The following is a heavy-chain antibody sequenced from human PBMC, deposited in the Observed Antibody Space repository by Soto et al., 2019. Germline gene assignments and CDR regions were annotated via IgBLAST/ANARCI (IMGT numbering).Heavy chain of an antibody. CDR2: INPMFGTP. CDR1: GRTFSSYT. J-gene: IGHJ4*02. Sequence: QVQLVQSGAEVKKPGSSVKVSCKASGRTFSSYTITWVRQAPGRGLEGMGGINPMFGTPNYAQKFRGRVTITADESSSTVYMELSSLRSEDTAMYFCARDGTLYDSRAYYYLYWGQGTLVTVSS. D-gene: IGHD3-22*01. V-gene: IGHV1-69*01. CDR3: ARDGTLYDSRAYYYLY.